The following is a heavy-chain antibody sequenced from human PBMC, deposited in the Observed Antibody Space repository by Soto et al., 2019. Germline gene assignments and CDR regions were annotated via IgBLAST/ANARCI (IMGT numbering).Heavy chain of an antibody. V-gene: IGHV3-74*01. J-gene: IGHJ4*02. CDR3: ARVSREVVPAAIDY. CDR2: INSDGSST. D-gene: IGHD2-2*01. Sequence: PGGSLRLSCAASGFTFSSYWIHWVRQAPGKGLVWVSRINSDGSSTTYADSVKGQFTISRDNAKNTLYLQMTSLRAEDTVVYYCARVSREVVPAAIDYWGQGTLVTVSS. CDR1: GFTFSSYW.